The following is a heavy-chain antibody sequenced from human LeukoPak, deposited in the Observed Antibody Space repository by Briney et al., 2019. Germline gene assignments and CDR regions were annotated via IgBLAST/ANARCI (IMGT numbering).Heavy chain of an antibody. CDR1: GFTFSNYW. CDR2: IKQDGSEK. J-gene: IGHJ5*02. V-gene: IGHV3-7*05. D-gene: IGHD3-3*01. Sequence: GGSLRLSCAASGFTFSNYWMSWVRQAPGKGLEWVANIKQDGSEKYYVDSVKGRFTISRDNAKNSLYLQMNSLRAEDTAVYYCARDKSITIFGVVINNWFDPWGQGTLVTVSS. CDR3: ARDKSITIFGVVINNWFDP.